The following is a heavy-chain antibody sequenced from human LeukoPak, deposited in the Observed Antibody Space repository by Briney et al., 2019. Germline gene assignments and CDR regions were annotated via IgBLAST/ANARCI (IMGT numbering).Heavy chain of an antibody. CDR1: GFTFNSYN. V-gene: IGHV3-13*01. CDR3: VRGGSPEAFDI. Sequence: GGPLRLSCAASGFTFNSYNMHWPRQATGKGLEGVSGIGHAGDTYYAGFVKGRFNISRGNAKNPLYLQMKSRRVGDTAVYYCVRGGSPEAFDIWGQGTMVTVSS. J-gene: IGHJ3*02. D-gene: IGHD3-16*01. CDR2: IGHAGDT.